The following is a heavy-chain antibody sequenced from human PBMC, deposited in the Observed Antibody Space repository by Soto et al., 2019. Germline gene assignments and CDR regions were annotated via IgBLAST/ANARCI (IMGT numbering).Heavy chain of an antibody. Sequence: PGGSLRLSCAASGFTFSGYNMNWVRQAPGKGLEWVSYISSSSSTKYYADSVKGRFTISRDNPKNSLYLQMNSLRDEDTAVYYCARDLGYCVSTSCHLFDPWGQGTLVTVSS. J-gene: IGHJ5*02. CDR3: ARDLGYCVSTSCHLFDP. D-gene: IGHD2-2*03. CDR1: GFTFSGYN. V-gene: IGHV3-48*02. CDR2: ISSSSSTK.